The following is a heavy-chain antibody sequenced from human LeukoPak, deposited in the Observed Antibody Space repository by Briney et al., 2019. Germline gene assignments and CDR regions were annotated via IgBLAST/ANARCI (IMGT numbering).Heavy chain of an antibody. D-gene: IGHD3-3*01. CDR1: GFTFSSFW. V-gene: IGHV3-7*01. CDR2: IREDGSEK. Sequence: QPGGSLRLSCAASGFTFSSFWMSWVRQAPGKGLEWVANIREDGSEKYYVNSVKGRFTISRDNAKNSLYVQLNSLRAEDTAVYYCARGLGGTIFGGVTRYYYYYMDVWGKGTTVTVSS. J-gene: IGHJ6*03. CDR3: ARGLGGTIFGGVTRYYYYYMDV.